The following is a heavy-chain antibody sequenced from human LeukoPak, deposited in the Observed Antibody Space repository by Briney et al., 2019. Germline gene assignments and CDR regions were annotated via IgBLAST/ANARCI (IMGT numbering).Heavy chain of an antibody. CDR1: GGSISSSSYY. CDR3: ARYIVVVPAAIGGAFNWFDP. CDR2: IYYSGST. D-gene: IGHD2-2*02. Sequence: SETLSLTCTVSGGSISSSSYYWGWIRQPPGQGLEWIGSIYYSGSTYYNPSLKSRVTISVDTSKNQFSLKLSSVTAADTAVYYCARYIVVVPAAIGGAFNWFDPWGQGTLVTVSS. J-gene: IGHJ5*02. V-gene: IGHV4-39*01.